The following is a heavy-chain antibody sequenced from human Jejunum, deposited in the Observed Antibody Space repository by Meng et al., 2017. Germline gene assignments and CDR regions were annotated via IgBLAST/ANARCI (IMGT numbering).Heavy chain of an antibody. J-gene: IGHJ5*02. CDR1: EFTFSSYA. CDR2: IGYYAYTK. Sequence: GESLRLSWVASEFTFSSYAMHWVRQAPGAGLEWVAVIGYYAYTKYYADSVKGRFTISRDNSRNTLYLESDSLSPEDTAVYYCARRFVSGNSRESGFAPWGQGTLVTVSS. CDR3: ARRFVSGNSRESGFAP. V-gene: IGHV3-30*04. D-gene: IGHD4-23*01.